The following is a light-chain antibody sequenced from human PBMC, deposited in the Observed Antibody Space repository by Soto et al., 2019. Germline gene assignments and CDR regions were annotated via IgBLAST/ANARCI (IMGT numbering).Light chain of an antibody. V-gene: IGKV1-12*01. CDR1: QGISSW. J-gene: IGKJ1*01. Sequence: DIQMTQAPSSVAASVGYIFTITFRASQGISSWLAWYQQKPGKAPKLLIYAAYSLQSGVPSRFSGSGSGTDFTLTISSLQPEDFATYYCQQANSFPWTFGQGTKVDIK. CDR2: AAY. CDR3: QQANSFPWT.